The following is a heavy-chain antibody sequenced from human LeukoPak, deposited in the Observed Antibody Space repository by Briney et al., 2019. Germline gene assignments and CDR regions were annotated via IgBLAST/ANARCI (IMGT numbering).Heavy chain of an antibody. CDR3: TRARTYSSSWYYFDF. J-gene: IGHJ4*02. V-gene: IGHV3-49*04. D-gene: IGHD6-13*01. CDR1: GFTFGDYV. CDR2: IRSKAYGGTT. Sequence: GGSLRLSCTASGFTFGDYVMSWVRQAPGKGLEWVGFIRSKAYGGTTEYAASVKGRFTISRDDSKSIAYLQVNSLKTEDTAVYYCTRARTYSSSWYYFDFWGQGTLVTVSS.